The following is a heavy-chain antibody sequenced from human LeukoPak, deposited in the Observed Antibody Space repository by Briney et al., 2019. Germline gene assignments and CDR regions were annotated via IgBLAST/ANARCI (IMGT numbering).Heavy chain of an antibody. V-gene: IGHV1-2*02. CDR2: INPNSGGT. J-gene: IGHJ4*02. Sequence: ASVKVSCKASGYTFTGYYMHWVRQAPGQGLEWMGWINPNSGGTNYAQKFQGRVTMTRDTSISIAYMELSRLRSDDTAVYYCLITMVRGVWNDYWGQGTLVTVSS. CDR3: LITMVRGVWNDY. D-gene: IGHD3-10*01. CDR1: GYTFTGYY.